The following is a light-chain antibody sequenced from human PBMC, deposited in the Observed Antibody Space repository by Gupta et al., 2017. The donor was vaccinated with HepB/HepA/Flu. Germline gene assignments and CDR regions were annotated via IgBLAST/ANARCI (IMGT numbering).Light chain of an antibody. CDR2: GSS. CDR3: QSYDSSVSGYVV. J-gene: IGLJ2*01. CDR1: TSNIGAGYD. V-gene: IGLV1-40*01. Sequence: QSALTQPPSVSGAPGQSLPIACTASTSNIGAGYDVHWYQQLPGTAAKLLIFGSSNRRSGVPGRFSCSKSGTSASLAITGLQAEDAADYYYQSYDSSVSGYVVFGGGTKLTVL.